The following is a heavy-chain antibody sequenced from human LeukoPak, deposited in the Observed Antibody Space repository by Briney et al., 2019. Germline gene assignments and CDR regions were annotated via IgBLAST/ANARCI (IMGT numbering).Heavy chain of an antibody. D-gene: IGHD3-10*01. J-gene: IGHJ4*02. Sequence: PSETLSLTCTVSGGSISSSSYYWAWIRQPPGKGLEYIGSYCGSTYYNPSLKSRVTISVDTSKKQFSLKLSSVTAADTAVYYCARSSYGAGSKPYWVDYWGQGSLVTVSS. CDR1: GGSISSSSYY. CDR3: ARSSYGAGSKPYWVDY. V-gene: IGHV4-39*01. CDR2: YCGST.